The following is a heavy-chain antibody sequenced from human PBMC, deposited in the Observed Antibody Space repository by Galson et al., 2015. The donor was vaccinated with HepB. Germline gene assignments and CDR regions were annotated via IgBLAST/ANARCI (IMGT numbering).Heavy chain of an antibody. Sequence: SLRLSCAASRFTFSSYTMHWVRQAPGKGLEWVAFISYDGSNKNFADSVKGRFTISRDNSGNTLYLQMHSLSLEDTAVYYCARSFMVAANHLDCWGQGTLVTVSS. CDR2: ISYDGSNK. J-gene: IGHJ4*02. D-gene: IGHD2-15*01. V-gene: IGHV3-30-3*01. CDR3: ARSFMVAANHLDC. CDR1: RFTFSSYT.